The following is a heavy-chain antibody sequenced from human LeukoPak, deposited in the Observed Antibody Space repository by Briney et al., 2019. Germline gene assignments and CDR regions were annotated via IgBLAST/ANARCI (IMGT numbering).Heavy chain of an antibody. D-gene: IGHD3-3*01. J-gene: IGHJ6*03. CDR2: MNPNSGNT. V-gene: IGHV1-8*01. CDR3: ARGDRHDFWSGYLGGNYYYMDV. Sequence: ASVKVSCKASGYTFTSYDINWVRQATGQGLEWMGWMNPNSGNTGYAQKFQGRVTMTRNTSISTAYMELSSLRSEDTAVYYCARGDRHDFWSGYLGGNYYYMDVWGKGTTVTVSS. CDR1: GYTFTSYD.